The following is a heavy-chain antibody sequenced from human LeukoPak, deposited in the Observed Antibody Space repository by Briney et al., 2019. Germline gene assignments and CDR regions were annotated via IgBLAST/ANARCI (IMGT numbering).Heavy chain of an antibody. J-gene: IGHJ3*02. D-gene: IGHD3-10*01. CDR1: GYTFTGYY. Sequence: ASVKVSCKASGYTFTGYYMHWVRQAPGQGLEWMGWISAYNGNTNYAQKLQGRVTMTTDTSTSTAYMEVRSLRSDDTAMYYCARQSFGSGSRDDALDIWGQGTVVTVSS. CDR3: ARQSFGSGSRDDALDI. V-gene: IGHV1-18*04. CDR2: ISAYNGNT.